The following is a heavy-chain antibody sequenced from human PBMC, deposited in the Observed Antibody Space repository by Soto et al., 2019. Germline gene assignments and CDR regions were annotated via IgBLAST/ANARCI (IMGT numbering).Heavy chain of an antibody. CDR1: GFPFSNYG. V-gene: IGHV3-30*03. Sequence: GVSLRLSWAASGFPFSNYGMHWVRQAPGKGLEWVAVISFDGHNQDYADSVKGRFTISRDNSKSTLYLQMNSLRAEDTAVYYCASQQWQTHAWGQGTLLTVSS. CDR2: ISFDGHNQ. J-gene: IGHJ5*02. D-gene: IGHD6-19*01. CDR3: ASQQWQTHA.